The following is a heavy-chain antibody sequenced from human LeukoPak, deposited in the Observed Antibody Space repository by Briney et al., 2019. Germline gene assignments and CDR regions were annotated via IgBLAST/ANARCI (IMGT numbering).Heavy chain of an antibody. CDR3: ARGSSSTSCFFDY. V-gene: IGHV4-59*01. CDR1: GGSISSYY. J-gene: IGHJ4*02. CDR2: IYYSGST. D-gene: IGHD2-2*01. Sequence: SETLSLTCTVSGGSISSYYWSWIRQPPGKGLEWIGYIYYSGSTNYNPSLKSRVTISVDTSKNQFSLKLSSVTAADTAVYYCARGSSSTSCFFDYWGQGTLVTVSS.